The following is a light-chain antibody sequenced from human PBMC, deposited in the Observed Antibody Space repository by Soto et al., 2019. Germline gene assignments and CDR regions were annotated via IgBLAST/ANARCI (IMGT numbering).Light chain of an antibody. Sequence: QSALTNPPSATRTPRQRVTISCSGSPSNIGSNTVNWYQQLPGTAPKVLIYNDNQRPSGVPDRFSGSKSGTSASLAISGLQSEDEAVYYCASWEDTLSGYVFGTGTKVTVL. CDR1: PSNIGSNT. V-gene: IGLV1-44*01. J-gene: IGLJ1*01. CDR2: NDN. CDR3: ASWEDTLSGYV.